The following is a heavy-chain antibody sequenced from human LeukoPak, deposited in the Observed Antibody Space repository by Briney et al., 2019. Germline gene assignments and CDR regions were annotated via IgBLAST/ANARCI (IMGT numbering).Heavy chain of an antibody. J-gene: IGHJ4*02. CDR3: ARDLACDY. V-gene: IGHV3-66*01. CDR2: IYSGGNT. Sequence: GGSLRLSCAASGFTVSNNYMTWVRQAPGKGLEWVSVIYSGGNTYYADSVRGRFTISRDNSKNTLYLQMNSLRAEDTAVYYCARDLACDYWGQGTLVTVSS. CDR1: GFTVSNNY.